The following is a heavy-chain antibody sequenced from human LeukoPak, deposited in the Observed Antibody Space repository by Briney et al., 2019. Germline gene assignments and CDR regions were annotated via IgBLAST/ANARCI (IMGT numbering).Heavy chain of an antibody. Sequence: PGGSLRLSCAASGFTFSSYEMNWVRQAPGKGLEWVSAISGSGGSTYYADSVKGRFTISRDNSKNTLYLQMNSLRAEDTAVYYCAKDRGFGYGGVGAFDIWGQGTTVTISS. CDR1: GFTFSSYE. J-gene: IGHJ3*02. CDR2: ISGSGGST. D-gene: IGHD5-18*01. CDR3: AKDRGFGYGGVGAFDI. V-gene: IGHV3-23*01.